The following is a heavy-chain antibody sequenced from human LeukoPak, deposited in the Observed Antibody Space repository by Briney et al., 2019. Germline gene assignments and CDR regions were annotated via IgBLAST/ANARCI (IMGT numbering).Heavy chain of an antibody. V-gene: IGHV3-21*01. CDR2: ISSSSSYI. D-gene: IGHD3-3*01. J-gene: IGHJ4*02. CDR1: GFTFRTYA. CDR3: ARDPPTIFRVVNPDY. Sequence: GGSLRLSCAASGFTFRTYAMSWVRQAPGKGLEWVSSISSSSSYIYYADSVKGRFTISRDNAKNSLYLQMNSLRAEDTAVYYCARDPPTIFRVVNPDYWGQGTLVTVSS.